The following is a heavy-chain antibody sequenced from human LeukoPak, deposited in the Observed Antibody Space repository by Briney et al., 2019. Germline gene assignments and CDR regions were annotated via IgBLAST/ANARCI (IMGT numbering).Heavy chain of an antibody. J-gene: IGHJ6*03. V-gene: IGHV3-43D*03. D-gene: IGHD6-6*01. CDR2: ISWDGGST. Sequence: PGGSLRLSCAASGFTFYDYAMHWVRQAPGKGLEWVSLISWDGGSTYYADSVKGRFTISRDNSKNSLYLQMNSLRAEDTALYYCAKDRPPYSSSYHYYYYMDVWGKGTTVTVSS. CDR3: AKDRPPYSSSYHYYYYMDV. CDR1: GFTFYDYA.